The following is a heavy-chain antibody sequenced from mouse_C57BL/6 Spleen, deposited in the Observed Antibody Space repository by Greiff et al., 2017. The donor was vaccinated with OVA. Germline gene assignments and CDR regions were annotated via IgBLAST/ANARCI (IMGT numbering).Heavy chain of an antibody. CDR1: GYTFTSYW. V-gene: IGHV1-69*01. CDR2: IDPSDSYT. CDR3: ARGGAY. D-gene: IGHD3-1*01. J-gene: IGHJ2*01. Sequence: VQLQQPGAELVMPGASVKLSCKASGYTFTSYWMHWVKQRPGQGLEWIGEIDPSDSYTNYNQKFKGKSTLTVDKSSSTAYMQLSSLTSEDSAVYYCARGGAYWGQGTTLTVSS.